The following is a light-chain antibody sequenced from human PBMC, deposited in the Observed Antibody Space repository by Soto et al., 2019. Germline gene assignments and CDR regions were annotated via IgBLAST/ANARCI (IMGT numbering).Light chain of an antibody. V-gene: IGLV1-40*01. CDR1: SSNIGAGYD. CDR3: QSYDNSLSGYV. J-gene: IGLJ1*01. CDR2: GNI. Sequence: QAVLTHPPSLSGAPGQRVTISCTGSSSNIGAGYDVHWYQQLPGTAPKLLIYGNINRPSGVPDRFSGSKSGTSASLAIAGLQAEDEADYYCQSYDNSLSGYVFGTGTKVTAL.